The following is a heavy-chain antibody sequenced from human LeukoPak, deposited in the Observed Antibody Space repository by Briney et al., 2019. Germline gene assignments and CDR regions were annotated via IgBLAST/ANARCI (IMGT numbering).Heavy chain of an antibody. V-gene: IGHV4-4*09. CDR3: ARRTGYSSGAFDY. Sequence: SETLSLTCTVSGGSISSYYWSWIRQPPGKGLEWIGYIYTSGSTNYNPSLKSRVTISVDTSKNQFSLKLSSATAADTAVYYCARRTGYSSGAFDYWGQGTLVTVSS. J-gene: IGHJ4*02. CDR1: GGSISSYY. D-gene: IGHD6-19*01. CDR2: IYTSGST.